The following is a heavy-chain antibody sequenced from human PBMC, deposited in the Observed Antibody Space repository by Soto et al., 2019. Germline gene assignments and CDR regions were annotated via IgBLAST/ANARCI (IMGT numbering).Heavy chain of an antibody. CDR1: GFTVSSNY. D-gene: IGHD3-9*01. J-gene: IGHJ6*02. CDR2: IYSGGST. V-gene: IGHV3-66*01. Sequence: EVQLVESGGGLVQPGGSLRLSCAASGFTVSSNYMSWVRQAPGKGLEWVSVIYSGGSTYYADSVKARFTISRDNSKNTLYLQMNSLRAEDTAVYYCARDTLRYFDWLTNYGMDVWGQGTTVTVSS. CDR3: ARDTLRYFDWLTNYGMDV.